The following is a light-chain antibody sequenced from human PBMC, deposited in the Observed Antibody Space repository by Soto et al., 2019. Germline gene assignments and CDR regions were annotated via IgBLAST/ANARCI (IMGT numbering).Light chain of an antibody. V-gene: IGLV2-23*02. J-gene: IGLJ3*02. CDR2: EVS. CDR1: SGDVGSYNL. Sequence: QSALTQPASLSGSPGQSIPISCAGTSGDVGSYNLVSWYQQHPGKAPKLMIYEVSKRPSGVSNRFSGSKSGNTASLTISGLKSEDEADYYCCSYAGSSTLVFGGGTKLTVL. CDR3: CSYAGSSTLV.